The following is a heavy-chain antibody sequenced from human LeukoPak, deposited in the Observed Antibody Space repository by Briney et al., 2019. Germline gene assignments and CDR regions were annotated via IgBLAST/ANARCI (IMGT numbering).Heavy chain of an antibody. Sequence: GGSLRLSCAASGFTFSSYSMNWVRQAPGKGLEWVSSISSSSSYIYYADSVKGRFTISRDNAKNSLYLQMNSLRAEDTAVYYCVRKGQRAARFGPFDYWGQGTLVTVSS. J-gene: IGHJ4*02. CDR1: GFTFSSYS. D-gene: IGHD6-6*01. V-gene: IGHV3-21*01. CDR3: VRKGQRAARFGPFDY. CDR2: ISSSSSYI.